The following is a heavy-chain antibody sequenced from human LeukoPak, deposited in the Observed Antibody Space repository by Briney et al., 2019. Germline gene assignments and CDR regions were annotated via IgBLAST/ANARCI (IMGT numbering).Heavy chain of an antibody. J-gene: IGHJ4*02. Sequence: ASVKVSCKASGYTFTSYDINWVRQATGQGLEWMGWMNPNSGNTSYAQKFQGRVTMTRSTSISTAYMELSRLRSEDTAVYYCARGGRTREWLSFYWGQGTLVTVSS. V-gene: IGHV1-8*01. CDR2: MNPNSGNT. CDR3: ARGGRTREWLSFY. D-gene: IGHD3-3*01. CDR1: GYTFTSYD.